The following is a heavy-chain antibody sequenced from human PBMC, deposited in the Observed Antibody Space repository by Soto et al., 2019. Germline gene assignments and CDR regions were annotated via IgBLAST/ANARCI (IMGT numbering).Heavy chain of an antibody. CDR1: GFTFSSCW. D-gene: IGHD4-17*01. Sequence: PGGSLRLSCAASGFTFSSCWMSWVRQAPGKGLEWVANIKQDGREKYYVDSVKGRFTISRDNAKNSLYLQMNSLRAEDTAVYYCARVPDYGDYHFDYWGQGTLVTVSS. V-gene: IGHV3-7*01. CDR2: IKQDGREK. J-gene: IGHJ4*02. CDR3: ARVPDYGDYHFDY.